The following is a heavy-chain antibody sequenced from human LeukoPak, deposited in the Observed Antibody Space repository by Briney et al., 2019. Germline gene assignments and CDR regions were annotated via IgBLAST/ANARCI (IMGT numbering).Heavy chain of an antibody. CDR1: GFTFSSYT. CDR2: IYYSGST. J-gene: IGHJ4*02. CDR3: ARVSEYSSSEAFDY. Sequence: GSLRLSCAASGFTFSSYTMHWVRQAPGKGLEWIGYIYYSGSTNYNPSLKSRVTISVDTSKNQFSLKLSSVTAADTAVYYCARVSEYSSSEAFDYWGQGTLVTVSS. D-gene: IGHD6-6*01. V-gene: IGHV4-59*01.